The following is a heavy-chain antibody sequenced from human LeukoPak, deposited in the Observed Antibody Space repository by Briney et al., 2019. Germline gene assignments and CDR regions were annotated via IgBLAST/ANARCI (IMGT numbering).Heavy chain of an antibody. CDR1: GGPISSYY. Sequence: SETLSLTCTVSGGPISSYYWSWIRQPAGKGLEWIGRIYTSGSTNYNPSLKSRVTMSVDTSKNQFSLKLSSVTAADTAVYYCARGEDSSSWYSWAYYFDYWGQGTLVTVSS. J-gene: IGHJ4*02. V-gene: IGHV4-4*07. CDR2: IYTSGST. D-gene: IGHD6-13*01. CDR3: ARGEDSSSWYSWAYYFDY.